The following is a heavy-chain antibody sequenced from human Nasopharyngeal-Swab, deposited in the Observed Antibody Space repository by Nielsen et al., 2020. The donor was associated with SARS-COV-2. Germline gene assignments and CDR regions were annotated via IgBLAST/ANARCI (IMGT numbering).Heavy chain of an antibody. D-gene: IGHD3-22*01. CDR3: ARARRDSGYNDASDI. CDR1: GGSISSGIYY. CDR2: HYYTGSA. V-gene: IGHV4-30-4*01. Sequence: SETLSLTCSVSGGSISSGIYYWSWFRQPPGKGLEWLGYHYYTGSAYYNPSLRRRVSMSVDTSTNRFSLTLTSVTAADTAVYYCARARRDSGYNDASDIWGHGTMVTVSS. J-gene: IGHJ3*02.